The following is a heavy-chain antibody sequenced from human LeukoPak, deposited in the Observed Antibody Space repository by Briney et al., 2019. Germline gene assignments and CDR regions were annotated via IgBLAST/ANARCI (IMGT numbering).Heavy chain of an antibody. CDR2: IYYTGST. J-gene: IGHJ6*03. V-gene: IGHV4-59*08. D-gene: IGHD2-15*01. CDR3: ASFYCSGGSCYQYYYYYYMDV. Sequence: SETLSLTCTISGVSISSYYWSWIRQPPGKGLEWIGYIYYTGSTYSNPSLKSRVTISVDTSKNQFSLKLSSVTAADTAVYYCASFYCSGGSCYQYYYYYYMDVWGKGTTVTISS. CDR1: GVSISSYY.